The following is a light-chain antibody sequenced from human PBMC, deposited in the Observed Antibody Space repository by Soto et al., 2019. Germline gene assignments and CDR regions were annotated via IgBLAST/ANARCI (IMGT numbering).Light chain of an antibody. Sequence: EIVMTQSPATLSVSPGERATLSCRASQSVSSNLAWYQQKPGQAPRLLIYGASTRATGIPARFSGSGSGTEFTLTISSLQPADFAVYYCQQYNNWPPWTFGQGTKVEIK. CDR2: GAS. J-gene: IGKJ1*01. CDR1: QSVSSN. V-gene: IGKV3-15*01. CDR3: QQYNNWPPWT.